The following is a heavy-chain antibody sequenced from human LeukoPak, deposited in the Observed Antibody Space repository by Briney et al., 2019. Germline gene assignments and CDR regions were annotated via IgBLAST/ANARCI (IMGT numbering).Heavy chain of an antibody. D-gene: IGHD3-10*01. J-gene: IGHJ3*02. Sequence: ESGPTLVKPTQTLTLTCTFSGFTFTSRGVGVGWIRQPPGKALEWLALIWWNDDKRYSPTLKGRLTITPDTSQNQVVLKTTNMDPVDTATYYCAHVYGSGSFDIWGQGTMVTVSA. CDR3: AHVYGSGSFDI. CDR1: GFTFTSRGVG. CDR2: IWWNDDK. V-gene: IGHV2-5*01.